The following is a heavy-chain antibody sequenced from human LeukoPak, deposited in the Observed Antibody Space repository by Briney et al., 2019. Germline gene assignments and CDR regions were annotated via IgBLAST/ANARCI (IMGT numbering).Heavy chain of an antibody. Sequence: ASVKVSCKASGYNFPGYYMHWVRQAPGQGLQWMGWINTKSGDTNYAQKFQGRVTITRDTSLNTIYLEISRLKSDDTSVYFCAREAYYNFWSGQNENWGQGTLVTVSS. V-gene: IGHV1-2*02. D-gene: IGHD3-3*01. CDR2: INTKSGDT. CDR3: AREAYYNFWSGQNEN. J-gene: IGHJ4*02. CDR1: GYNFPGYY.